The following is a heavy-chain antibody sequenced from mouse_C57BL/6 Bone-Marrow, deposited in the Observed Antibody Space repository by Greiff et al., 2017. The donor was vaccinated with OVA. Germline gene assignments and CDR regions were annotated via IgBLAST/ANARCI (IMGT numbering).Heavy chain of an antibody. V-gene: IGHV5-12*01. CDR1: GFTFSDYY. D-gene: IGHD1-1*01. CDR2: ISNGGGST. J-gene: IGHJ4*01. Sequence: EVMLVESGGGLVQPGGSLKLSCAASGFTFSDYYMYWVRQTPEKRLEWVAYISNGGGSTYYPDTVKGRFTISRVNAKNTLYLQMSRLKSEDTAMYYCARNRLLRYPYYYAMDYWGQGTSVTVSS. CDR3: ARNRLLRYPYYYAMDY.